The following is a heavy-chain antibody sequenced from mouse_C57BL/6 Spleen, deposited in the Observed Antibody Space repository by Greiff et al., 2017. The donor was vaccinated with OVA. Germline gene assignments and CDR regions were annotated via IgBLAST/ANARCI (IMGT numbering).Heavy chain of an antibody. CDR2: IYPGDGDT. J-gene: IGHJ2*01. CDR1: GYAFSSYW. Sequence: VQLQQSGPELVKPGASVKISCKASGYAFSSYWMNWVKQRPGKGLEWIGRIYPGDGDTNYNGKFKGKATLTADKSSSTAYMQLSSLTSEDSAVYFCAIFDSSGYDYFDYWGHGTTLTASS. CDR3: AIFDSSGYDYFDY. V-gene: IGHV1-82*01. D-gene: IGHD3-2*02.